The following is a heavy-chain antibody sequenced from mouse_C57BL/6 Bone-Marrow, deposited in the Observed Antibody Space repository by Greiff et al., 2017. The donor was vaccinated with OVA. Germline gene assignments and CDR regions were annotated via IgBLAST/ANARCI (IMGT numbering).Heavy chain of an antibody. V-gene: IGHV2-2*01. CDR2: IWSGGCT. CDR3: ARYSNYVYYFDY. CDR1: GSSLTSYG. D-gene: IGHD2-5*01. J-gene: IGHJ2*01. Sequence: VQLQQSGPGLVQPSQSLSITCTASGSSLTSYGVHWVRQTSGKGLEWLGVIWSGGCTDYNAAFICRLSIRKDNSKSQIFYKRNSLQADDTAIDYCARYSNYVYYFDYWGQGTTLTVSA.